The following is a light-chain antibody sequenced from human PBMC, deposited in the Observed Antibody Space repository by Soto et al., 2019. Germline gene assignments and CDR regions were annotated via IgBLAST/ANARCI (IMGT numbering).Light chain of an antibody. Sequence: EIVMTQSPLTLSVSPGERATLSCRASQNININLAWYQQRPGQAPRVLLYGASSRASGIPDRFSGSGSGTDFTLNINRLEPDDFAFYYCPQYKDWPPLTFGGGTRVEIK. J-gene: IGKJ4*01. CDR2: GAS. CDR3: PQYKDWPPLT. V-gene: IGKV3D-15*01. CDR1: QNININ.